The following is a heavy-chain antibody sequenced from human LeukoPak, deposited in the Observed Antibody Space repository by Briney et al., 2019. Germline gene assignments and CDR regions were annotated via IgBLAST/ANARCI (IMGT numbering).Heavy chain of an antibody. D-gene: IGHD1-26*01. V-gene: IGHV5-51*01. CDR3: ARSKWELLPDDAFDI. CDR1: GYSFTSYW. Sequence: GESLKISCKGSGYSFTSYWIGWVRQVPGKGLEWMGIIYPGDSDTRYSPSFQGQVTISADKSISTAYLQWSSLKASDTAMYYCARSKWELLPDDAFDIWGQGTMVTVSS. J-gene: IGHJ3*02. CDR2: IYPGDSDT.